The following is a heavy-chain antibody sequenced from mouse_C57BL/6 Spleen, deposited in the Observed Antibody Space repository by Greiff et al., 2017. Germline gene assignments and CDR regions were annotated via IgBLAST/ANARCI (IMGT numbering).Heavy chain of an antibody. V-gene: IGHV1-69*01. D-gene: IGHD1-1*01. CDR2: IDPSDSYT. CDR3: ARRGWGSTFGAMHY. CDR1: GYTFTSYW. J-gene: IGHJ4*01. Sequence: QVQLQQPGAELVMPGASVKLSCKASGYTFTSYWMHWVKQRPGQGLEWIGEIDPSDSYTNYNQKFKGKATLTVDKSSSTAYMQHSSLTSEDSAVYYCARRGWGSTFGAMHYWGQGTSVTVSS.